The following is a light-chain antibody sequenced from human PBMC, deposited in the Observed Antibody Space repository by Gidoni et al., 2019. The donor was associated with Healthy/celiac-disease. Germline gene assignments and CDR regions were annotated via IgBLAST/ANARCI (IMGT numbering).Light chain of an antibody. CDR1: QDSSNY. Sequence: DIQMTQSPSSLSASVGDRVTITCQASQDSSNYLNWYQKKPGKAPKLLIYDESNLETGVPSRFSGSGSGTDFTFTISSLQPEDIATYYCQQYDNRPYSFGQGTKLEIK. CDR3: QQYDNRPYS. V-gene: IGKV1-33*01. J-gene: IGKJ2*03. CDR2: DES.